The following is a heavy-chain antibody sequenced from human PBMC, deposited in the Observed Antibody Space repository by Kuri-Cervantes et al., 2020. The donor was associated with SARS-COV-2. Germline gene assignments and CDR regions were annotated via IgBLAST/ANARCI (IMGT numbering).Heavy chain of an antibody. D-gene: IGHD2-2*01. J-gene: IGHJ4*02. CDR3: ARDEVAGQLGY. V-gene: IGHV4-59*01. CDR2: IYYSGST. CDR1: GGSISSYY. Sequence: SETLSLTCTVSGGSISSYYWSWIRQPPGKGLEWIGYIYYSGSTNYNPSLKSRVTISVDTSKNQFSLRLNSVTAADTAVYYCARDEVAGQLGYWGQGTLVTVSS.